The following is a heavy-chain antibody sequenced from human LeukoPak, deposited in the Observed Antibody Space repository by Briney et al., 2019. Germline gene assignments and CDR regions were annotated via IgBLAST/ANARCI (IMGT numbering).Heavy chain of an antibody. Sequence: SETLSLTCTVSGGSISSSSYYWGWIRQPPGKGLEWIGYIYHSGSTYYNPSLKSRVTMSVDTSRNQFSLRLGSVIAADTAMYYCARGPAATLHFQHWGQGTLVTVSS. D-gene: IGHD2-2*01. CDR1: GGSISSSSYY. CDR2: IYHSGST. J-gene: IGHJ1*01. V-gene: IGHV4-31*03. CDR3: ARGPAATLHFQH.